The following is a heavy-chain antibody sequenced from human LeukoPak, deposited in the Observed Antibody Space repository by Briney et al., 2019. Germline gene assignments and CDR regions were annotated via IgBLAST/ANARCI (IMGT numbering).Heavy chain of an antibody. CDR1: GYSFTSYW. CDR3: ASSGGYNWNHLYY. CDR2: IYPGDSDT. Sequence: GEPLKISCKGSGYSFTSYWIGWVRQMPGKGLEWLGIIYPGDSDTRYSPSFQGQVTISADKSISTAYLQWSSLKASDTAMYYCASSGGYNWNHLYYWGQGTLVTVSS. D-gene: IGHD1-14*01. J-gene: IGHJ4*02. V-gene: IGHV5-51*01.